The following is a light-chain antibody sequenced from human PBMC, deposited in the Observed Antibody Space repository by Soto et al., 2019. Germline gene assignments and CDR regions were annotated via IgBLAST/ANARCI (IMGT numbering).Light chain of an antibody. CDR2: GAS. V-gene: IGKV3-20*01. CDR3: QQYGSSPRIT. J-gene: IGKJ5*01. CDR1: QSVSSSY. Sequence: EIVLTQSPGTLSLSPGERATLSCRAIQSVSSSYLAWYQQKPGQAPRLLIYGASSRATGIPDRFSGSGSGTDFTLTISRLGPEDFAVYYCQQYGSSPRITFGQGTRLEI.